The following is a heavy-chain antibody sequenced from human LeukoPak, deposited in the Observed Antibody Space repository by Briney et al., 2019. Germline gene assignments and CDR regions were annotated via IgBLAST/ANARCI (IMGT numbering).Heavy chain of an antibody. D-gene: IGHD2-2*01. V-gene: IGHV5-51*01. J-gene: IGHJ4*02. CDR3: ARQGRYCSSTSCYVDY. CDR2: IYPGDSNT. CDR1: GYSFTNYW. Sequence: GESLKISCKGSGYSFTNYWIGWVRQMPGKGLEWMGIIYPGDSNTRYSPSFQGQVTISADKSISTAYLQWSSLKASDTAMYYCARQGRYCSSTSCYVDYWGQGTLVTVSS.